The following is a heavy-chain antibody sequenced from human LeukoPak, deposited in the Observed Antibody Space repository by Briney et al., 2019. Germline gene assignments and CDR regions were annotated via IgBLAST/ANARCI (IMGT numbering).Heavy chain of an antibody. CDR1: GYTFTSYG. V-gene: IGHV1-18*01. CDR3: ARDRGIAVAGTTIDY. J-gene: IGHJ4*02. D-gene: IGHD6-19*01. Sequence: GASVKVSCKASGYTFTSYGISWVRQAPGQGLEWMGWISAYNGNTNYAQKLQGRVTMTTDTSTSTAYMELRSLRSDDTAVYYCARDRGIAVAGTTIDYWGQGTLVTVSS. CDR2: ISAYNGNT.